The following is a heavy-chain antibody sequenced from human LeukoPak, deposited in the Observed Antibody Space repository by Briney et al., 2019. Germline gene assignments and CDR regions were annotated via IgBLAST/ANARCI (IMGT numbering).Heavy chain of an antibody. J-gene: IGHJ6*03. D-gene: IGHD1-20*01. CDR2: IYHSGST. CDR1: GGSISSYY. Sequence: PSETLSLTCTVSGGSISSYYWSWIRQPPGKGLEWIGSIYHSGSTYYNPSLKSRVTISVDTSKNQFSLKLSSVTAADTAVYYCARQPEELTGTSRGGYYYYYMDVWGKGTTVTVSS. V-gene: IGHV4-59*08. CDR3: ARQPEELTGTSRGGYYYYYMDV.